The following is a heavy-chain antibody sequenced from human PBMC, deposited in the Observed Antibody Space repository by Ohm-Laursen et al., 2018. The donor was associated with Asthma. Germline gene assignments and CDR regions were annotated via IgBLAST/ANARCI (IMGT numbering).Heavy chain of an antibody. D-gene: IGHD4-17*01. CDR3: ARGDYGDHFDY. CDR1: GFTFSSYG. Sequence: SLRLSCAAAGFTFSSYGMHWVRQAPGKGLEWVAVISYDGSNKYYADSVKGRFTISRDNAKNSLYLQMNSLRAEDTAVYYCARGDYGDHFDYWGQGTLVTVSS. J-gene: IGHJ4*02. V-gene: IGHV3-30*03. CDR2: ISYDGSNK.